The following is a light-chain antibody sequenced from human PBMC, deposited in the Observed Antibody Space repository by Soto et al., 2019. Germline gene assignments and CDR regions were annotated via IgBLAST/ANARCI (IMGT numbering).Light chain of an antibody. J-gene: IGKJ4*01. Sequence: EIVMTQSPATLSVSPGERATLSCRASQSVSSNLAWYQQKPGQAPSLLIYDISAWATGIPTRFSGSGFGTEFTLTISSLQSEDFAVYYCQQYNDWPLTFGGGTKVEIK. V-gene: IGKV3D-15*01. CDR2: DIS. CDR1: QSVSSN. CDR3: QQYNDWPLT.